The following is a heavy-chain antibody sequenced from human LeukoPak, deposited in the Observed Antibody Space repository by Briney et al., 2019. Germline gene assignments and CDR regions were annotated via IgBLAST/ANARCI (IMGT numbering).Heavy chain of an antibody. V-gene: IGHV4-39*01. CDR3: ARGLVGAIGFDY. CDR2: ICYSGST. CDR1: GGSISSSSYY. J-gene: IGHJ4*02. D-gene: IGHD1-26*01. Sequence: SETLSLTCTVSGGSISSSSYYWGWIRQPPGKGLEWIGSICYSGSTYYNPSLKSRVTISVDTSKNQFSLKLSSVTAADTAVYYCARGLVGAIGFDYWGQGTLVTVSS.